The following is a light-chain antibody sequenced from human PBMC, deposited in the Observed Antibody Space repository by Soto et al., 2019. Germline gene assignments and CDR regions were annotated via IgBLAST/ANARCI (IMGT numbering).Light chain of an antibody. J-gene: IGKJ3*01. CDR1: QSIGKY. CDR2: AAS. Sequence: DIQMTQSPSSLSASVGDRVTITCRASQSIGKYLSWFQQTPGNAPKLLIYAASGLQSGVPSRFSGSGSGTDFTLTINSLQPEDVGVYFCQKCNGGPFTFGPGTTVDVK. CDR3: QKCNGGPFT. V-gene: IGKV1-39*01.